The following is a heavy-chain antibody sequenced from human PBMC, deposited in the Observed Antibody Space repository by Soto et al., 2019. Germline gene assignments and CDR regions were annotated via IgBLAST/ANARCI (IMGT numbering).Heavy chain of an antibody. CDR3: ASYYYDSSGYYWTAGY. J-gene: IGHJ4*02. V-gene: IGHV1-69*06. CDR1: GGTFSSYA. Sequence: SVKVSCKASGGTFSSYAISWLRQAPGQGLEWMGGIIPIFGTANYAQKFQGRVTITADKSTSTAYMELSSLRSEDTAVYYCASYYYDSSGYYWTAGYWGQGTLVTVSS. CDR2: IIPIFGTA. D-gene: IGHD3-22*01.